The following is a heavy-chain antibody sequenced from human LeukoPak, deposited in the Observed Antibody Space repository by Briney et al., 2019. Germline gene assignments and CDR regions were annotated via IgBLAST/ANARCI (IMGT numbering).Heavy chain of an antibody. V-gene: IGHV1-18*04. Sequence: APVKVSCKASGYTFSNYGISWVRQAPGLGLEWMGWTSYNGNTNYAQKFQDRVTMTTDTSTTTAYMELRSLESDDTAEYYCARHSGSGWQALGYWGQGTLVTVSS. CDR1: GYTFSNYG. J-gene: IGHJ4*02. CDR3: ARHSGSGWQALGY. CDR2: TSYNGNT. D-gene: IGHD6-19*01.